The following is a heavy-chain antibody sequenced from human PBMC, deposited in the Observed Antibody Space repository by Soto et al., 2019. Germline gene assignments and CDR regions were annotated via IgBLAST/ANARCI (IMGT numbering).Heavy chain of an antibody. CDR1: GFTFTRYS. Sequence: GGSLRLSCAASGFTFTRYSMNWVRQAPGKGLEWVSSISGTTNYIYYADSMKGRFTVSRDNAKNSVYQEMNSLSAEDTAVYYCARESEDLTSNFDYWGQGTLVTVSS. J-gene: IGHJ4*01. V-gene: IGHV3-21*01. CDR3: ARESEDLTSNFDY. CDR2: ISGTTNYI.